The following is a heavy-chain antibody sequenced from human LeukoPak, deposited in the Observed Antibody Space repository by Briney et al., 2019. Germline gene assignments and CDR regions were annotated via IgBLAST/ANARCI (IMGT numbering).Heavy chain of an antibody. V-gene: IGHV3-21*01. J-gene: IGHJ4*02. CDR3: ARDGAPDAHCSSASCAIR. CDR1: GFIFSSYT. D-gene: IGHD2-2*01. Sequence: GGSLRLSCAGSGFIFSSYTMSWVRQAPGKGLEWVSSITTSSSYIYYAGSVKGRFTISRDNAKNSLYLQMNSLRVEDTAVYYCARDGAPDAHCSSASCAIRWGQGTLVTVSS. CDR2: ITTSSSYI.